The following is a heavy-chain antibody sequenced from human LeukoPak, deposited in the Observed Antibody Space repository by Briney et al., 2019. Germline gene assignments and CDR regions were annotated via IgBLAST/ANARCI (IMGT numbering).Heavy chain of an antibody. Sequence: SETLSLTCTVPGGSISSSYWSWIRQPPGKGLEWIGYIYYSGSIYYNPSLKSRVTISVDTSKNQFSLKLSSVTAADTAVYYCARLGGDYGFDFDYWGQGTLVTVSS. CDR3: ARLGGDYGFDFDY. CDR2: IYYSGSI. D-gene: IGHD2-21*02. V-gene: IGHV4-59*04. J-gene: IGHJ4*02. CDR1: GGSISSSY.